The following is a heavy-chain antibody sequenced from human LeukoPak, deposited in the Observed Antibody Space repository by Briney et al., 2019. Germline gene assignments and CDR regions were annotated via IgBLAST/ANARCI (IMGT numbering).Heavy chain of an antibody. J-gene: IGHJ5*02. CDR3: AGDNSVGDNAWWFDP. D-gene: IGHD1-26*01. CDR2: INPTGGST. V-gene: IGHV1-46*01. Sequence: GASVKVSCKASGYTFTSYYMHWVRQAPGQGLEWMGLINPTGGSTGYAQKFQGRVTMTRDMSTSTHYMELSSLRSEDTAIYYCAGDNSVGDNAWWFDPWGQGALVTVSS. CDR1: GYTFTSYY.